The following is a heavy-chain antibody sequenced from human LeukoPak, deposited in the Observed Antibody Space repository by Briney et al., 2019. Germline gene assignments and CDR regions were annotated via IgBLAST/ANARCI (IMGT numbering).Heavy chain of an antibody. CDR2: ISGSGGST. CDR1: GFTFSSYA. V-gene: IGHV3-23*01. D-gene: IGHD1-14*01. Sequence: GGSLRLSCAASGFTFSSYAMSWVRQAPGKGLEWVSAISGSGGSTYYADSVKGRFTISRDNSKNTLYLQMNSLRAEDTAVYYCAKDLLPHYHEETYAFDIRGQGTMVTVSS. CDR3: AKDLLPHYHEETYAFDI. J-gene: IGHJ3*02.